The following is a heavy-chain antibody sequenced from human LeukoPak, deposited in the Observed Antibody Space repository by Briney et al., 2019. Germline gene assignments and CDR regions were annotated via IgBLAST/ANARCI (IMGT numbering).Heavy chain of an antibody. D-gene: IGHD1-26*01. V-gene: IGHV3-23*01. CDR2: ISGSGGST. CDR3: AKDLQSTFGGATSDY. Sequence: GGSLRLSCAASGFTFSSYAMSWVRQAPGKGLEWVSAISGSGGSTYYADSVKGRFTISRDNSKNTLYLQMNSLRAEDTAVYYCAKDLQSTFGGATSDYWGQGTLVTVSS. J-gene: IGHJ4*02. CDR1: GFTFSSYA.